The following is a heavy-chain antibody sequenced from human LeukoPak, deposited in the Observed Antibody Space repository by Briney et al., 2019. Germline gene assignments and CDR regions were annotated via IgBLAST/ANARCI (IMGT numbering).Heavy chain of an antibody. Sequence: GESLKISCKGSGYSFTSYWISWVRQMPGKGLEWMGKIDPSNSYTNYSPSFQGHVTISADKFITTAYLQWSSLKASDTAMYCCARVAATFYWFDPWGQGTLVTVSS. CDR2: IDPSNSYT. D-gene: IGHD2-15*01. V-gene: IGHV5-10-1*01. CDR3: ARVAATFYWFDP. J-gene: IGHJ5*02. CDR1: GYSFTSYW.